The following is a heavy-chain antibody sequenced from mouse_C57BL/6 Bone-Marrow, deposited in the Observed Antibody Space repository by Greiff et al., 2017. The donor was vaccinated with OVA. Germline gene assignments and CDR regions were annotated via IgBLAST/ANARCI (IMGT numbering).Heavy chain of an antibody. V-gene: IGHV5-9-1*02. D-gene: IGHD2-1*01. CDR3: TREPYGNPYYAMDY. CDR2: ISSGGDYI. Sequence: EVKLVESGAGLVKPGGSLKLSCAASGFTFSSYAMSWVRQTPEKRLEWVAYISSGGDYIYYADTVKGRFTISRDNARNTLYLQMSSLKSEDTAMYYCTREPYGNPYYAMDYWGQGTSVTVSS. J-gene: IGHJ4*01. CDR1: GFTFSSYA.